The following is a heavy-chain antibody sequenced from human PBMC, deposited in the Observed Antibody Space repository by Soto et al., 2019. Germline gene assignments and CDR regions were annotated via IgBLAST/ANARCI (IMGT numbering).Heavy chain of an antibody. J-gene: IGHJ4*02. Sequence: ASVKVSCKASGYTFTGYFIYWVRVAPGQGPEWMGWINPNSGDTNYAQKFQGRVTMTRDTSITTAYMELSTLRSDDTAVYYCARERGSGPYFDQWGQGTLVTVSS. CDR1: GYTFTGYF. CDR2: INPNSGDT. V-gene: IGHV1-2*02. CDR3: ARERGSGPYFDQ. D-gene: IGHD3-10*01.